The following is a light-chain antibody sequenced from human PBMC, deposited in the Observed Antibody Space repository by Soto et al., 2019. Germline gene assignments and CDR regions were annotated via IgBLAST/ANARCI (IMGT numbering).Light chain of an antibody. CDR2: AAS. CDR1: QGIRNF. Sequence: DIQMTQSPTSLSASVGDRVTITCRASQGIRNFVAWYQQKPGKAPKLLIYAASTLQSGVPSRFSGSGSGLDFALNVISLQPEAVASYSFQNDSSVTVFGTGTK. CDR3: QNDSSVTV. J-gene: IGKJ3*01. V-gene: IGKV1-27*01.